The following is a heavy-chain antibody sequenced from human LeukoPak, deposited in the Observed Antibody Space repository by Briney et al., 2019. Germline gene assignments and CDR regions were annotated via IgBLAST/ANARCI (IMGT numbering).Heavy chain of an antibody. CDR1: GFTFSSYS. CDR2: ISSSSSYI. CDR3: AKAYAARPGYYFDY. J-gene: IGHJ4*02. D-gene: IGHD6-6*01. Sequence: GGSLRLSCAASGFTFSSYSMNWVRQAPGKGLEWVSSISSSSSYIYYADSVKGRFTISRDNAKNTLYLQMNSLRAEDTALYYCAKAYAARPGYYFDYWGQGTLVTVSS. V-gene: IGHV3-21*04.